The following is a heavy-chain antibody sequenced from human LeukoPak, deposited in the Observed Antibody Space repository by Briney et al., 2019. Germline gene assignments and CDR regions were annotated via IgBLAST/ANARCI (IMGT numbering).Heavy chain of an antibody. J-gene: IGHJ5*02. V-gene: IGHV4-59*12. CDR2: IYYSGST. Sequence: PSETLSLTCTVSGGSISSYYWSWIRQPPGKGLEWIGYIYYSGSTNYNPSLKSRVTISVDTSKNQFSLKLSSVTAADTAVYYCARDGTGYSYGSWFDPWGQGTLVTVSS. CDR1: GGSISSYY. D-gene: IGHD5-18*01. CDR3: ARDGTGYSYGSWFDP.